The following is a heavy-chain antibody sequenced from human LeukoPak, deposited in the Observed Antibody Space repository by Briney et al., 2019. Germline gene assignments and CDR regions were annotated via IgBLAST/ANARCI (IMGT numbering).Heavy chain of an antibody. Sequence: SVKVSCKASGGTSSSYAISWVRQAPGQGLEWMGGIIPIFGTANYAQKFQGRVTITADKSTSTAYMELSSLRSEDTAVYYCARGRPTTSIAAAGVNWFDPWGQGTLVTVSS. J-gene: IGHJ5*02. CDR1: GGTSSSYA. CDR2: IIPIFGTA. V-gene: IGHV1-69*06. CDR3: ARGRPTTSIAAAGVNWFDP. D-gene: IGHD6-13*01.